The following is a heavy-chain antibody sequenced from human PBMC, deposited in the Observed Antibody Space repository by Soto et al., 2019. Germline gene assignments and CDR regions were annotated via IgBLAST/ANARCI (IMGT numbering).Heavy chain of an antibody. CDR2: INAGYGNT. CDR1: GYTFSSYA. J-gene: IGHJ4*02. D-gene: IGHD7-27*01. Sequence: QVHLVQSGAEVRKPGASVKVSCKASGYTFSSYAMHWVRQAPGQRLEWMGWINAGYGNTKSSLKFQDIVTISRDTAASTAYMELTSLRSADTAVYDCARDTGDGTFDFWGQGTLVTVSS. CDR3: ARDTGDGTFDF. V-gene: IGHV1-3*01.